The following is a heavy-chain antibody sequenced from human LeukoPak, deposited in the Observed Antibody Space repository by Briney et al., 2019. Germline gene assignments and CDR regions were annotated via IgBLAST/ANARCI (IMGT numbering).Heavy chain of an antibody. Sequence: GGSLRLSCAASGFTFSSYGMSWVRQAPGRGLEWVSGISGSGGSTYYADSVKGRFTISRDNSKNTLYLQMNSLRAEDTAVYYCARDLGQWPLLGAFAYWGQGILVTASS. CDR2: ISGSGGST. CDR1: GFTFSSYG. CDR3: ARDLGQWPLLGAFAY. D-gene: IGHD6-19*01. J-gene: IGHJ4*02. V-gene: IGHV3-23*01.